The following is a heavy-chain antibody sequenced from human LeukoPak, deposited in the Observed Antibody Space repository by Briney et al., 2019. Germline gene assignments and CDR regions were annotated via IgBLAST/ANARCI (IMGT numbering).Heavy chain of an antibody. CDR1: GYTFTDYY. J-gene: IGHJ6*02. D-gene: IGHD2-2*01. V-gene: IGHV1-2*02. Sequence: ASVKVSCKASGYTFTDYYMQWIRQAPGQGLEWMGWINPNSGGTNYAQRFQGRVTITRDTSISTAYMELSRLRSDDTAVYYCARDHCTSTGCYEYYYYGLDVWGQGTTVTVSS. CDR3: ARDHCTSTGCYEYYYYGLDV. CDR2: INPNSGGT.